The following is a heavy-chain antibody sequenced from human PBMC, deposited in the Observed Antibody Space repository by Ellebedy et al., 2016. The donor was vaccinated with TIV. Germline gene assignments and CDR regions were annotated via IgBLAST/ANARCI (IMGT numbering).Heavy chain of an antibody. CDR1: GFTFSSYW. D-gene: IGHD6-13*01. V-gene: IGHV3-13*01. Sequence: GESLKISXAASGFTFSSYWMSWVRQATGKGLEWVSAIGTAGDTYYPGSVRGRFTISRENAKNSLYLQMNSLRAGDTAVYYCARGRFGVAAGWYFDLWGRGTLVTVSS. J-gene: IGHJ2*01. CDR3: ARGRFGVAAGWYFDL. CDR2: IGTAGDT.